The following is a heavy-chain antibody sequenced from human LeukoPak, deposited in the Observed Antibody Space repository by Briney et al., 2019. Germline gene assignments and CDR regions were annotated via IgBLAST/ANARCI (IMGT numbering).Heavy chain of an antibody. CDR1: GGSINGYY. CDR3: ARHLGP. D-gene: IGHD1-26*01. CDR2: ISATGIT. V-gene: IGHV4-4*07. J-gene: IGHJ4*02. Sequence: PSETLSLTCTVSGGSINGYYWSWIRQPAGKGLEWIGRISATGITHYNPSLESRVTMSVDMSRNQFSLKLSFVAAADTAVFYCARHLGPWGPGTLVTVSS.